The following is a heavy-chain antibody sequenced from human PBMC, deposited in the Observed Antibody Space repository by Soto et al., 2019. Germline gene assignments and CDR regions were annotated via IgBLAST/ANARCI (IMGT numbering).Heavy chain of an antibody. D-gene: IGHD5-12*01. Sequence: LRLSCAASGFTFSSYAMHWVRQAPGKGLEWVAVISYDGSNKYYADSVKGRFTISRDNSKNTLYLQMNSLRAEDTAVYYCARDPPRELAAIMSRYYYYGMDVWGQGTTVTVSS. CDR1: GFTFSSYA. CDR3: ARDPPRELAAIMSRYYYYGMDV. J-gene: IGHJ6*02. CDR2: ISYDGSNK. V-gene: IGHV3-30-3*01.